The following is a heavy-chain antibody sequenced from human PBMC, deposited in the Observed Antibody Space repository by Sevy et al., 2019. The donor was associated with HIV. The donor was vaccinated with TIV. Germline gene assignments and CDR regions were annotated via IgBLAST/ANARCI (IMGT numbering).Heavy chain of an antibody. Sequence: SETLSITCTVSGGSITSYSWSWIRQPAGKGLEWLGRIYSNGNSNYNPSLKSRVTMSVDTSKNQFSLKLTSVNAADTAVYSCAREGGASSAWFENWFGPWGQGTLVTVSS. CDR1: GGSITSYS. J-gene: IGHJ5*02. CDR3: AREGGASSAWFENWFGP. D-gene: IGHD6-19*01. CDR2: IYSNGNS. V-gene: IGHV4-4*07.